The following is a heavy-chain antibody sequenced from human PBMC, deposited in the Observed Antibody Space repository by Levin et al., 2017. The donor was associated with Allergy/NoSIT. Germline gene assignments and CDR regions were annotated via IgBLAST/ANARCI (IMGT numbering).Heavy chain of an antibody. CDR3: ARLGADYYDSSGYYFFAY. CDR2: IIPIFGTA. CDR1: GGTFSSYA. J-gene: IGHJ4*02. V-gene: IGHV1-69*06. D-gene: IGHD3-22*01. Sequence: GGSLRLSCKASGGTFSSYAISWVRQAPGQGLEWMGGIIPIFGTANYAQKFQGRVTITADKSTSTAYMELSSLRSEDTAVYYCARLGADYYDSSGYYFFAYWGQGTLVTVSS.